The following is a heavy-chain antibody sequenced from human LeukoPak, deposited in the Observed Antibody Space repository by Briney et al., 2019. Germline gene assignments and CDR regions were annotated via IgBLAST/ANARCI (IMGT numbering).Heavy chain of an antibody. V-gene: IGHV1-46*01. Sequence: GASVKVSCKASEYTFTSYYMHWVRQAPGQGLEWMGIINPGGGSTSYAQKFQGRVTMTRDTSTSTAYMELSSLRSEDTAVYYCARDQNGYNSDYWGQGTLVTVSS. CDR3: ARDQNGYNSDY. CDR2: INPGGGST. J-gene: IGHJ4*02. D-gene: IGHD5-24*01. CDR1: EYTFTSYY.